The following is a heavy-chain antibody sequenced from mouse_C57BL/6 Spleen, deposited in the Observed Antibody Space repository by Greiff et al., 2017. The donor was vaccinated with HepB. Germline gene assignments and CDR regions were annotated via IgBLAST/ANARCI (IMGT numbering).Heavy chain of an antibody. Sequence: EVQLQQSGAELVRPGASVKLSCTASGFNIKDDYMHWVKQRPEQGLEWIGWIDPENGDTEYASKFQGKATITADTSSNTAYLQLSSLTSEDTAVYYCTTGVLRDPAWFAYWGQGTLVTVSA. V-gene: IGHV14-4*01. J-gene: IGHJ3*01. CDR3: TTGVLRDPAWFAY. CDR1: GFNIKDDY. CDR2: IDPENGDT. D-gene: IGHD1-1*01.